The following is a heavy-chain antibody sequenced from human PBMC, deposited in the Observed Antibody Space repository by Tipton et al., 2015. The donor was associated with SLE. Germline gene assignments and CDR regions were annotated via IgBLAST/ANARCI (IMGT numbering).Heavy chain of an antibody. D-gene: IGHD3-10*01. J-gene: IGHJ4*02. CDR2: IWYDGSNK. CDR3: AKANTSGSGSLDY. V-gene: IGHV3-30*18. CDR1: GFTFSSYG. Sequence: SLRLSCAASGFTFSSYGMHWVRQAPGKGLEWVAVIWYDGSNKYYADSVKGRFTISRDNSKNTLYLQMSSLRAEDTAVYYCAKANTSGSGSLDYWGQGTLVTVSS.